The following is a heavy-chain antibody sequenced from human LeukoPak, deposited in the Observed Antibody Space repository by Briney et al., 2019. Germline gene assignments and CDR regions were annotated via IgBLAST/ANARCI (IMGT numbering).Heavy chain of an antibody. CDR2: IYYSGST. Sequence: SETLSLTCTVSGGSISSSSYYWSWIRQPPGKGLEWIGYIYYSGSTNYNPSLKSRVTISVDTSKNQFSLKLSSVTAADTAVYYCARAWYNWRETYYFDYWGQGTLVTVSS. D-gene: IGHD1-20*01. CDR3: ARAWYNWRETYYFDY. CDR1: GGSISSSSYY. J-gene: IGHJ4*02. V-gene: IGHV4-61*05.